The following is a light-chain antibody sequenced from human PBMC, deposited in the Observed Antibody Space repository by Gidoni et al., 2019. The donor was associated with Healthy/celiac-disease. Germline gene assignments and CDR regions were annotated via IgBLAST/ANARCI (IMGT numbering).Light chain of an antibody. J-gene: IGKJ2*01. CDR1: QSISSY. V-gene: IGKV1-39*01. Sequence: DIQMTQSPSSLSASVGDRATITCRASQSISSYLNWYQQKPGKAPKLLIYAASSLQSGVPSRFSGSGSGTDFTLTISSLQPEDFATYYCQQSYSTKYTFGQXTKLEIK. CDR2: AAS. CDR3: QQSYSTKYT.